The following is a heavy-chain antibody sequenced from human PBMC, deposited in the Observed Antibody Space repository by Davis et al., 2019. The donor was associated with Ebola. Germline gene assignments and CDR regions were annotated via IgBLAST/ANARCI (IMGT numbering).Heavy chain of an antibody. V-gene: IGHV3-30*19. CDR1: GFTFSSYG. Sequence: GGSLRLSCAASGFTFSSYGMHWVRQAPGKGLEWVAVISYDGSNKYYADSVKGRFTISRDTSKSTLYLQMNTLRPDDTAVYYCARGVSRYTTSSFFDYWGQGTLVTVSS. J-gene: IGHJ4*02. CDR3: ARGVSRYTTSSFFDY. D-gene: IGHD4-17*01. CDR2: ISYDGSNK.